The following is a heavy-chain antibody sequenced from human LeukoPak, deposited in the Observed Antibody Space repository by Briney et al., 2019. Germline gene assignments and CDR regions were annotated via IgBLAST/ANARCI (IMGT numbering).Heavy chain of an antibody. CDR2: ISYDGSNK. J-gene: IGHJ4*02. CDR1: GFTFSSYG. V-gene: IGHV3-30*18. CDR3: AKVAKSSHFDY. D-gene: IGHD2-15*01. Sequence: GRCLRLSCAASGFTFSSYGMHWVRQAPGKGLEWVAVISYDGSNKYYADSVKGRFTISRDNSKNTLYLQMNSLRAEDTAVYYCAKVAKSSHFDYWGQGTLVTVSS.